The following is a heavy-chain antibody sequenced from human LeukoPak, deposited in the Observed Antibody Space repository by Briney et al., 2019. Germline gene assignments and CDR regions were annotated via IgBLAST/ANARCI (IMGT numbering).Heavy chain of an antibody. Sequence: GASVKVSCKASEHTFSNYDINWVRQAAGQGLEWVGWMNPNSGNTGYAQKFQGRVTMTRNTSIRTAYMELSRLTSEDTAVYYCARATGSGSPRGVSYYYYGMDVWGQGTTVTVSS. CDR3: ARATGSGSPRGVSYYYYGMDV. CDR1: EHTFSNYD. D-gene: IGHD3-10*01. J-gene: IGHJ6*02. V-gene: IGHV1-8*01. CDR2: MNPNSGNT.